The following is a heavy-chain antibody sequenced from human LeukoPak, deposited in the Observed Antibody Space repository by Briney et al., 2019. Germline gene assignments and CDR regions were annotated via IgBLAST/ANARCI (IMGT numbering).Heavy chain of an antibody. V-gene: IGHV3-11*01. J-gene: IGHJ4*02. D-gene: IGHD3-22*01. CDR1: GFNFGSYS. Sequence: PGGSLRLSCAASGFNFGSYSMTWIRQAPGKGLEWISYISSSASTISYADSVKGRFTISRDNAKNSLYLQMNSLRAEDTAVYYCTTAAGDYYDTSGYFFDYWGQGTLVTVSS. CDR2: ISSSASTI. CDR3: TTAAGDYYDTSGYFFDY.